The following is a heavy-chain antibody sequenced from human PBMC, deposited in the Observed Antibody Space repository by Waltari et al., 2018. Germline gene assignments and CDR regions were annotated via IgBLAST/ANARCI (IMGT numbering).Heavy chain of an antibody. CDR1: GSGSFSAYY. CDR3: ARADRGRSGKYASPAWGP. J-gene: IGHJ5*02. Sequence: QVQLQQWGAGLLKPSETLSLICGVYGSGSFSAYYWIWIRQPPGKGLEWIGEINHTGGSTNYNPSLKNRVTISLDTSKKQFSLKMRSVTAADTAVYYCARADRGRSGKYASPAWGPWGQGTLVTVSS. D-gene: IGHD1-26*01. V-gene: IGHV4-34*01. CDR2: INHTGGST.